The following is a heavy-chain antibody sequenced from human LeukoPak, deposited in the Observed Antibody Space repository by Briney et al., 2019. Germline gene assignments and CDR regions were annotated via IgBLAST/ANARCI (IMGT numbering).Heavy chain of an antibody. CDR3: AALGGNIVGVGD. D-gene: IGHD2/OR15-2a*01. CDR1: GFTFTSSA. V-gene: IGHV1-58*02. CDR2: IVVGSGNT. Sequence: ASVKVSCKASGFTFTSSAMQWVRQARGQRLEWIGWIVVGSGNTNYAQKFQERVTITRDMSTSTAYMELSSLRSEDTAVYYCAALGGNIVGVGDWGQGTLVTVSS. J-gene: IGHJ4*02.